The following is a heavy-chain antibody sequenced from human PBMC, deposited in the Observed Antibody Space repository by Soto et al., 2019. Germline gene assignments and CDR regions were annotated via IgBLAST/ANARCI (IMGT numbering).Heavy chain of an antibody. CDR2: VSPHNGRT. D-gene: IGHD3-16*01. CDR3: ARVEGSASLAGD. CDR1: GYSFTAYY. Sequence: QVHLVQSGAEVKKPGASVKVSCKASGYSFTAYYIHWVRQAPGQGLEWLGYVSPHNGRTLYAPKFQGRVTMTRDTSITTAYMELTRLTSDDTALYYCARVEGSASLAGDWGQGTLVSVSS. V-gene: IGHV1-2*02. J-gene: IGHJ4*02.